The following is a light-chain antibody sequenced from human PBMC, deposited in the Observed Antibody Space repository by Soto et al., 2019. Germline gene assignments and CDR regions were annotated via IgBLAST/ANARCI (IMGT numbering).Light chain of an antibody. CDR1: QSISSW. V-gene: IGKV1-5*01. CDR2: DAS. CDR3: QHYKTYAGT. J-gene: IGKJ5*01. Sequence: DIPMTQSPSTLSASVGDRVTITCRASQSISSWLAWYQQKPGKAPKLLIYDASSLESGVPSRFSGSGSGTEFTLTISSLQPDDFATYYCQHYKTYAGTFGQGTRLEIK.